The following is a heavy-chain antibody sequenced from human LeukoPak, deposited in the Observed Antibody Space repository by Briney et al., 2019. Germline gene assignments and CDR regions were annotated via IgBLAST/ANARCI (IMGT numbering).Heavy chain of an antibody. Sequence: GGSLRLSCAASGFTFSTYAMSWVRQAPGKGLEWVSTISGSNSATYNADSVKGRFTISRDNSKNTLYLQMNSLRAEDTALYYCAKEGYNSGWYDFDYWGQGTLVTVSS. J-gene: IGHJ4*02. CDR1: GFTFSTYA. V-gene: IGHV3-23*01. CDR3: AKEGYNSGWYDFDY. CDR2: ISGSNSAT. D-gene: IGHD6-19*01.